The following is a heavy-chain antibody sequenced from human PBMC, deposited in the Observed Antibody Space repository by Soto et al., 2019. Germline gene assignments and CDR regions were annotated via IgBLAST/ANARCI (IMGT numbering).Heavy chain of an antibody. V-gene: IGHV4-4*02. CDR2: IYHSGST. Sequence: QVQLQESGPGLVKPSGTLSLTCAVSGGSISSSNWWSWVRQPPGKGLEWIGEIYHSGSTNSNPSLKSLVTISVDKSKNQFSLKLNSVTAADTAVYYCARAGIAARPHAFDIWCQGTMVSVSS. CDR1: GGSISSSNW. CDR3: ARAGIAARPHAFDI. D-gene: IGHD6-6*01. J-gene: IGHJ3*02.